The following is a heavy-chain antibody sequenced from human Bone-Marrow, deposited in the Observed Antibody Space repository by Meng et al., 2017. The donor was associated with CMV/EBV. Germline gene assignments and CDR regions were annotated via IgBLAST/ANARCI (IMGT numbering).Heavy chain of an antibody. CDR3: ARDRAWQQLVPKWFDP. V-gene: IGHV3-48*04. Sequence: GGSLRLSCAASGFTFSDYNMNWVRQAPGKGLQGVSYISNRSNTIYYADPLRGRFTISRDNAKNSLYLQMKSLRAEDTAVYYCARDRAWQQLVPKWFDPWGQGTLVTVSS. D-gene: IGHD6-13*01. CDR1: GFTFSDYN. CDR2: ISNRSNTI. J-gene: IGHJ5*02.